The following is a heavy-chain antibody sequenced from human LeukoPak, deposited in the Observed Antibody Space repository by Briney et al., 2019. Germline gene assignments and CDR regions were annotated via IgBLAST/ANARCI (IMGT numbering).Heavy chain of an antibody. J-gene: IGHJ4*02. CDR3: ARDSSISRLVLEREDY. Sequence: ASVKVSCKASGYTFTSYGISWVRQAPGQGLEWMGWISAYNGNTNYAQKLQGRVTMTTDTSTSTAYMELRSLRSDDTAVYYCARDSSISRLVLEREDYWGQGTLVTVSS. CDR2: ISAYNGNT. V-gene: IGHV1-18*01. D-gene: IGHD6-19*01. CDR1: GYTFTSYG.